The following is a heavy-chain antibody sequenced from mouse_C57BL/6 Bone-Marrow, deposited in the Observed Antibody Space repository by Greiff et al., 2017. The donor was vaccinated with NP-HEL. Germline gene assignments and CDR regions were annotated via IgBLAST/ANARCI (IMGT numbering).Heavy chain of an antibody. V-gene: IGHV1-72*01. D-gene: IGHD1-1*01. CDR1: GYTFTSYW. CDR2: IDPNSGGT. CDR3: AYYGSSPYAMDY. Sequence: QVQLQQSGAELVKPGASVKLSCKASGYTFTSYWMHWVKQRPGRGLEWIGRIDPNSGGTKYNEKFKSKATLTVDKPSSTAYMQRSSLTSEDSAVYYCAYYGSSPYAMDYWGQGTSVTVSS. J-gene: IGHJ4*01.